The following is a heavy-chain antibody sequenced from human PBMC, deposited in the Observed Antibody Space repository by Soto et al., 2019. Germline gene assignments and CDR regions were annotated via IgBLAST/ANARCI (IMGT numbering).Heavy chain of an antibody. V-gene: IGHV3-7*01. J-gene: IGHJ5*02. CDR3: ARGLNWFDP. CDR2: IKQDGSER. CDR1: GFTFSSYW. Sequence: GGSLRLSCAASGFTFSSYWMSWVRQAPGKGLEWVANIKQDGSERYYVDSVKGRFTISRDNAQDSLYLQMNSLGAEDTAVYYCARGLNWFDPWGQGTLVTVSS.